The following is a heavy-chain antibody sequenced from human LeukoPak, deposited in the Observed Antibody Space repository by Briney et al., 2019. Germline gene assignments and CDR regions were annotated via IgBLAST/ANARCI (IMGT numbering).Heavy chain of an antibody. V-gene: IGHV3-7*01. CDR1: GFTFSTYW. J-gene: IGHJ4*02. CDR3: ARDSAGNDY. D-gene: IGHD6-13*01. CDR2: IKQDGSQK. Sequence: GGSLRLSCAASGFTFSTYWMSWVRQAPGKGLEWVANIKQDGSQKYYVDSVKGRFTISRDNAKNSLYLQMNSLRAEDTAMYYCARDSAGNDYWGQGTLVTVSS.